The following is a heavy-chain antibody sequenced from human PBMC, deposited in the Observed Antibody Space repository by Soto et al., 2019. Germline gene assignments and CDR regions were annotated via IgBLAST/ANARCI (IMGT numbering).Heavy chain of an antibody. D-gene: IGHD3-16*01. J-gene: IGHJ4*02. CDR2: IRSNADGGTT. CDR1: GFPFIDAW. CDR3: STALRRDSALGAY. V-gene: IGHV3-15*01. Sequence: GGSLRLSCAASGFPFIDAWMTWVRQAPGKGLQWIGRIRSNADGGTTDLAAPVRGRFTISRDDSKDTLYLHMNSLEIHDTAVYFCSTALRRDSALGAYWGQGTLVTVS.